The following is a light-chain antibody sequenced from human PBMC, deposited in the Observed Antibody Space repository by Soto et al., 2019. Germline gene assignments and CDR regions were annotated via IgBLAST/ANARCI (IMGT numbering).Light chain of an antibody. Sequence: EIVLTQSPATLSLSPGERATLSCRTSQSIGSYLAWYQQKPGQAPRLLIYDASNRATGIPARFSGSGSETDFTLTISSLEPEDFAVYYCQQRSNWPPITFGQGTRLEIK. V-gene: IGKV3-11*01. CDR2: DAS. CDR3: QQRSNWPPIT. J-gene: IGKJ5*01. CDR1: QSIGSY.